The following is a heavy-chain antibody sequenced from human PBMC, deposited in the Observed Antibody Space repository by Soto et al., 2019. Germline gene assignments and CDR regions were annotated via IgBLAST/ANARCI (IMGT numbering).Heavy chain of an antibody. Sequence: ASVKVSGKASGYTFTSYGISWVRQAPGQGLEWMGWISAYNGNTNYAQKLQGRVTMTTDTSTSTAYMELRSLRSDDTAVYYCARDSTTDYYYYGMDVWGQGTTVTVSS. J-gene: IGHJ6*02. CDR3: ARDSTTDYYYYGMDV. CDR2: ISAYNGNT. CDR1: GYTFTSYG. V-gene: IGHV1-18*04. D-gene: IGHD4-4*01.